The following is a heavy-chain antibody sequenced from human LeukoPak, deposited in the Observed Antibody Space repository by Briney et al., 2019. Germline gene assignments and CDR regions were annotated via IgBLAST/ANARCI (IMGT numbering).Heavy chain of an antibody. Sequence: PWGSLRLSCAASGFTFSSYAMHWVRQAPGKGLEYVSAISSNGGSTYYANSVKGRFTISRGTSKNTLYLQMDSLRPEDTAVYYCARTINGWNPFDSWGQGTLVIVSS. CDR1: GFTFSSYA. CDR2: ISSNGGST. J-gene: IGHJ4*02. V-gene: IGHV3-64*01. CDR3: ARTINGWNPFDS. D-gene: IGHD1-1*01.